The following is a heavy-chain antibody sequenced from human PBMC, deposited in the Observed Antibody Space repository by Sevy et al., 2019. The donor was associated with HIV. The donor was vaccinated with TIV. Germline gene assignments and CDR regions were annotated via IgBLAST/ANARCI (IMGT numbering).Heavy chain of an antibody. V-gene: IGHV4-30-2*01. CDR1: GGSISSGLYS. Sequence: SETLPLTCAVSGGSISSGLYSWNWIRQPPGKGLEWIGYIYHTGPTYYNPSLKSRVTISVDTSKNQFSLRLNSVTAADTAVYYCARDSGDYPYYFDHWGQGTLVTVSS. CDR3: ARDSGDYPYYFDH. D-gene: IGHD4-17*01. J-gene: IGHJ4*02. CDR2: IYHTGPT.